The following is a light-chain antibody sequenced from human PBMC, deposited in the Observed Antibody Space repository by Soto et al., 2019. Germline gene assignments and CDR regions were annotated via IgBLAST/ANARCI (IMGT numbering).Light chain of an antibody. CDR1: QNIRNY. CDR3: QQSSSTPYS. Sequence: DIQMTQSPSSLSASVGDRVTITCRASQNIRNYLNWYQQTPGKAPKLLIYAAYNLQGGVPSRFSGSGSGADFTLTISSLQPEDSATYFCQQSSSTPYSFGQGTKLQIK. CDR2: AAY. V-gene: IGKV1-39*01. J-gene: IGKJ2*03.